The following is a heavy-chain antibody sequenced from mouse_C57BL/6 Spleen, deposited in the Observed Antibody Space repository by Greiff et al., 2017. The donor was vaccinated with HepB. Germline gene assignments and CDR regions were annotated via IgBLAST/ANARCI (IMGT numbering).Heavy chain of an antibody. V-gene: IGHV1-31*01. D-gene: IGHD1-3*01. J-gene: IGHJ4*01. CDR1: GYSFTGYY. CDR2: IYPYNGVS. Sequence: EVQLQQSGPELVKPGASVKISCKASGYSFTGYYMHWVKQSHGNILDWIGYIYPYNGVSSYNQKFKGKATLTVDKSSSTAYMELRSLTSEDSAVYYSARAHNKGRSYNAMDYWGQGTSVTVSS. CDR3: ARAHNKGRSYNAMDY.